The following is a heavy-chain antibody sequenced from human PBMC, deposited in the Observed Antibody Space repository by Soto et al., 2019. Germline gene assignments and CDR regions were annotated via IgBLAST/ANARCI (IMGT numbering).Heavy chain of an antibody. J-gene: IGHJ6*02. CDR1: GFTFSDHY. CDR3: HARGPLPTAGNGEYYYYGMDV. V-gene: IGHV4-30-2*01. D-gene: IGHD1-26*01. Sequence: LRLSCAASGFTFSDHYMEWVRQAPGKGLEWIGYIYHSGSTYYNPSLKSRVTISVDRSKNQFSLKLSSVTAADTAVYYCHARGPLPTAGNGEYYYYGMDVWGQGTTVTVSS. CDR2: IYHSGST.